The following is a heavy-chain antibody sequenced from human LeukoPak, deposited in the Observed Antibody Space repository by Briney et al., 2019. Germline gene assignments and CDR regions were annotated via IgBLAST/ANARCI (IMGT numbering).Heavy chain of an antibody. Sequence: ASVKVSCKASGYTFTSYGISWVRQAPGQGLEWVGWISAYNGNTNYAQKLQGRVTMTTDTSTSTAYMELRSLRSDDTAVYYCARDVRSGKTDTDDAFDIWGQGTMVTVSS. CDR1: GYTFTSYG. CDR3: ARDVRSGKTDTDDAFDI. J-gene: IGHJ3*02. CDR2: ISAYNGNT. V-gene: IGHV1-18*01. D-gene: IGHD2-15*01.